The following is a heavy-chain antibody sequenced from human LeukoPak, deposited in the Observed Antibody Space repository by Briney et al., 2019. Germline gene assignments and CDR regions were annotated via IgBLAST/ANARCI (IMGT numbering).Heavy chain of an antibody. Sequence: PSETLSLTCAVYGGSFSGCYWSCVPDPPGKGLEWSGEINHSGSTNYNPSLKCRGTISVDTSKNQFSLILNSLTTEDTAVYYCVRHYYDSGNAKGYLQHWGQGTLVTVSS. V-gene: IGHV4-34*01. J-gene: IGHJ1*01. CDR2: INHSGST. D-gene: IGHD3-10*01. CDR3: VRHYYDSGNAKGYLQH. CDR1: GGSFSGCY.